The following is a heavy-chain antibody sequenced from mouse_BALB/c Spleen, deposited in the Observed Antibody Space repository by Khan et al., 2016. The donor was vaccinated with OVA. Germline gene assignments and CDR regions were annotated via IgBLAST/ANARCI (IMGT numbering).Heavy chain of an antibody. CDR2: IYPGSVTT. Sequence: VQLQESGPDLVKPGASVKMSCKASGYSFTDYIITWVKQRPGQGLEWIGEIYPGSVTTYYNEKFKGKATLTADKSSNTAFMQLSSLTSEDSAVYFCARRDYGCSYPGFAYWGQGTLVTVSA. CDR3: ARRDYGCSYPGFAY. D-gene: IGHD1-1*01. V-gene: IGHV1-77*01. J-gene: IGHJ3*01. CDR1: GYSFTDYI.